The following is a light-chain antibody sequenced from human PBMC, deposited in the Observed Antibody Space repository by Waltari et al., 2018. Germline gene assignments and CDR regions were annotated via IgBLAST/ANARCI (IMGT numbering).Light chain of an antibody. CDR1: QGLSSY. J-gene: IGKJ1*01. CDR2: ASS. V-gene: IGKV1-8*01. CDR3: QQYYDYPWT. Sequence: AIRMTPSPSSLSASTGDRVIITCRASQGLSSYLAWYQQKPGKAPKLLIYASSTLQTGVPSRFNGSESETDFTLTISCLQSEDFATYYCQQYYDYPWTFGQGTKVEIK.